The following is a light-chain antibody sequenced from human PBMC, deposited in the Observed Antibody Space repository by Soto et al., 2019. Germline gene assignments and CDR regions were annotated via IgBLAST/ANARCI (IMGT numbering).Light chain of an antibody. CDR1: QSIGTF. CDR3: QQCSNWPPMYS. V-gene: IGKV3-11*01. CDR2: DTS. J-gene: IGKJ2*01. Sequence: EIVLTQSPATLSLSPGERATLSCRASQSIGTFLVWYQQKPGQVPRLLIYDTSNRAPGIPARFSGSGSGTDFTLTISSLEPEDSAVYYCQQCSNWPPMYSFGQGTELEIQ.